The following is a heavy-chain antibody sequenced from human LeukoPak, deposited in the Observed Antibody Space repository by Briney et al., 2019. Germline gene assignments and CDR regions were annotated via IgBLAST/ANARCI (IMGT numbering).Heavy chain of an antibody. CDR3: ASQKGGYSGYGGYFDY. J-gene: IGHJ4*02. D-gene: IGHD5-12*01. V-gene: IGHV4-34*01. CDR1: GGSFSGYY. CDR2: INHSGST. Sequence: SETLSLTCAVYGGSFSGYYWSWIRQPPGKGLEWIGEINHSGSTNYNPSLKSRVTISVDTSKNQFSLKLSSVTAADTAVYYCASQKGGYSGYGGYFDYWGQGTLVTVSS.